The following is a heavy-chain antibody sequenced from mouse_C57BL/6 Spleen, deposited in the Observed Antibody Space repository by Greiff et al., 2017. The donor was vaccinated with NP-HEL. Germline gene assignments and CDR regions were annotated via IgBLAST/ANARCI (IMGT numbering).Heavy chain of an antibody. CDR2: INPNNGGT. CDR1: GYTFTDYY. V-gene: IGHV1-26*01. Sequence: EVQLQQSGPELVKPGASVKISCKASGYTFTDYYMNWVKQSHGKSLEWIGDINPNNGGTSYNQKFKGKATLTVDKSSSTAYMELRSLTSEDSAVYYCARGGLMDYWGQGTSVTVSS. J-gene: IGHJ4*01. CDR3: ARGGLMDY.